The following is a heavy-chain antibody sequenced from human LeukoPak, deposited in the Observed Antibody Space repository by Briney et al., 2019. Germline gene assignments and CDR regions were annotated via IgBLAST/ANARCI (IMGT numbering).Heavy chain of an antibody. D-gene: IGHD4-17*01. CDR2: IKQDGSEK. V-gene: IGHV3-7*03. Sequence: GGSLRLSCAASGFTFSSYWMSWVRQAPGKGLEWVANIKQDGSEKYYVDSVKGRFTISRDKAKKSLYLQMNSLRAEDTAVYYCARVPHAAGPPKINDYGDPYFDYWGQGTLVTVSS. J-gene: IGHJ4*02. CDR3: ARVPHAAGPPKINDYGDPYFDY. CDR1: GFTFSSYW.